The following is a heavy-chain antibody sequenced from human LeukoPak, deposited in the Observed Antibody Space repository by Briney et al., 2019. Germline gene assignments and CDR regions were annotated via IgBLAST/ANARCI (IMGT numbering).Heavy chain of an antibody. CDR1: GFTFSDYA. Sequence: GGSLRLSCAASGFTFSDYAMTWVRQAPGKGLEWVSITAPVHYADSVKGRFTISRDDSKNTLFLQMNSLRAEDTAIYYCAKDSFSYNGIFDALDVWGQGTMVTVSS. CDR3: AKDSFSYNGIFDALDV. D-gene: IGHD2-8*01. V-gene: IGHV3-23*01. J-gene: IGHJ3*01. CDR2: TAPV.